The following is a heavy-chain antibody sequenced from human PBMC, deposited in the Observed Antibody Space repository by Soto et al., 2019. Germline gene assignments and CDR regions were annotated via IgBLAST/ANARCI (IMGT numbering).Heavy chain of an antibody. CDR1: CGSISSYY. CDR3: ASYSGRSWWRGYYYYGMDF. Sequence: SESLSLTCTVSCGSISSYYWSWIRQPPWKGLEWIGYIYYSGSTNYNPSLKSRVTISVDTSKNQFSLKLSSVTAADTAVYYCASYSGRSWWRGYYYYGMDFWGQGTTVTVSS. V-gene: IGHV4-59*01. J-gene: IGHJ6*02. D-gene: IGHD2-8*02. CDR2: IYYSGST.